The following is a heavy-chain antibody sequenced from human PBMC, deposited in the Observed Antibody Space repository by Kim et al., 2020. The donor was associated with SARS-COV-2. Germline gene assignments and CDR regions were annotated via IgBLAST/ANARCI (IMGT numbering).Heavy chain of an antibody. V-gene: IGHV1-2*02. J-gene: IGHJ4*02. Sequence: YAQKFQDRVTMTRDTYISTAYMELSRLRSDDTAVYYCARVSPAAAWAFDYWGQGTLVTVSS. CDR3: ARVSPAAAWAFDY. D-gene: IGHD1-26*01.